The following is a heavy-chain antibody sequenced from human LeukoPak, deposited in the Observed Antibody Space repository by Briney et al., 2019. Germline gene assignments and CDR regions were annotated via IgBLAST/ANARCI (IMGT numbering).Heavy chain of an antibody. CDR2: IYYSGAT. Sequence: SETLSLTCTVSGGSISSYYWGWIRQPPGKGPEWIGTIYYSGATFYNPSLESRVAISIDTSKNQFSLKLTSVAAADTALYYCARNEYYYDNSGYSMYAFDIWGQGTMVTVSS. D-gene: IGHD3-22*01. CDR1: GGSISSYY. J-gene: IGHJ3*02. CDR3: ARNEYYYDNSGYSMYAFDI. V-gene: IGHV4-39*07.